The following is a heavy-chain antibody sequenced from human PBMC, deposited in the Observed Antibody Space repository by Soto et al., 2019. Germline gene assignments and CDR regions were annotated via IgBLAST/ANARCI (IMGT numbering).Heavy chain of an antibody. CDR1: GGSISSYY. J-gene: IGHJ1*01. V-gene: IGHV4-59*01. D-gene: IGHD2-15*01. CDR2: IYYSGST. Sequence: QVQLQESGPGLVKPSETLSLTCTVSGGSISSYYWSWIRQPPGKGLEWIGYIYYSGSTNYNPSLKGRVTISVDTSKNQFSRKLSSVTAADTAVYYCARSLYGAEYFQHWGQGTLVTVSS. CDR3: ARSLYGAEYFQH.